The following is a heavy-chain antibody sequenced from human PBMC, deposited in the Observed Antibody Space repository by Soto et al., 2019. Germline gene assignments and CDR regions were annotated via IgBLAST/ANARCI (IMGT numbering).Heavy chain of an antibody. CDR2: IIPIFGTA. CDR3: ARESSDRMATWFDP. CDR1: GGTFSSYA. D-gene: IGHD5-12*01. Sequence: GASVKVSCKASGGTFSSYAISWVRQAPGQGLEWMGGIIPIFGTANYAQKFQGRVTITADESTSTAYMELSSLRSEDTAVYYCARESSDRMATWFDPWGQGTLVTVSS. V-gene: IGHV1-69*13. J-gene: IGHJ5*02.